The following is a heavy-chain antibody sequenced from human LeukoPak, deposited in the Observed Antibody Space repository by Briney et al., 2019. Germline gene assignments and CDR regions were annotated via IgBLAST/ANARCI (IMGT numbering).Heavy chain of an antibody. V-gene: IGHV3-23*01. CDR3: ARDHEDAFDI. CDR1: GFTFSAYG. J-gene: IGHJ3*02. Sequence: GGSLRLSCAASGFTFSAYGMSWVRQSPRKGLEWVSGVSGADGTTYYADSVKGRFTISRDNSKNTLYLQMNSLRAEDTAVYYCARDHEDAFDIWGQGTMVTVSS. CDR2: VSGADGTT.